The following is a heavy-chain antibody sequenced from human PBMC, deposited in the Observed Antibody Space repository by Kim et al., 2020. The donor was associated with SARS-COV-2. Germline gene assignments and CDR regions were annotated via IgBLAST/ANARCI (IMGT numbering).Heavy chain of an antibody. Sequence: GGSLRLSCAGSGFAFSNNGMSWVRQAPGKGLEWISAINNSGGRTYYGDSAKGRFTISRDNSKNMLYLQMNSLRAEDTAVDYCARDLSYGYFDYWGQGTLV. CDR2: INNSGGRT. V-gene: IGHV3-23*01. J-gene: IGHJ4*02. D-gene: IGHD3-10*01. CDR3: ARDLSYGYFDY. CDR1: GFAFSNNG.